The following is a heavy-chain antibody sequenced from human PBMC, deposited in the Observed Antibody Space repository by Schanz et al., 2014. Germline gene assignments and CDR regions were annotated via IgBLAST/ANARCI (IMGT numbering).Heavy chain of an antibody. V-gene: IGHV1-2*02. CDR3: ARGDVNWFDP. CDR2: INPNSDGT. CDR1: GYTFTGYS. J-gene: IGHJ5*02. Sequence: QVQLVQSGAEVKKPGASVRVSCKASGYTFTGYSMNWLRQAPGQGPEWLGWINPNSDGTKYAQKFQGRVTMTRDTSVNTAYLDLSSLTSDDTAVYYCARGDVNWFDPWGQGTLVTVSS.